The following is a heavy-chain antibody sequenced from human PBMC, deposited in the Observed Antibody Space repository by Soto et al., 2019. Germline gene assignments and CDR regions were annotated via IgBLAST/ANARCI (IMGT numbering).Heavy chain of an antibody. CDR1: GFTFSSYG. CDR2: ISYDGSNQ. V-gene: IGHV3-30*18. CDR3: AKDKPPRERDYYYYGMDV. J-gene: IGHJ6*02. Sequence: PGGSLRLSCAASGFTFSSYGMHWVRQAPGKGLEWVAVISYDGSNQYYAHSVKGRFTISRDNSKTTLYLQMNSLRAEDTAVYYCAKDKPPRERDYYYYGMDVWGQGTTVTVSS.